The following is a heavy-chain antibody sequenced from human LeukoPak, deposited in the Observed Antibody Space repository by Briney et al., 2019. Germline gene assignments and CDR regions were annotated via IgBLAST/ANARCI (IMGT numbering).Heavy chain of an antibody. CDR3: AKSVLAYCGGDFYSGFDP. Sequence: PGGSLRLSCAASGFTFSSYAMSWVRQAPGKGLEWVSAISGSGGSTYYADSVKGRFTISRDNSKNTLYLQMNSLRAEDTAVYYCAKSVLAYCGGDFYSGFDPWGQGTLVTVSS. D-gene: IGHD2-21*02. CDR1: GFTFSSYA. V-gene: IGHV3-23*01. J-gene: IGHJ5*02. CDR2: ISGSGGST.